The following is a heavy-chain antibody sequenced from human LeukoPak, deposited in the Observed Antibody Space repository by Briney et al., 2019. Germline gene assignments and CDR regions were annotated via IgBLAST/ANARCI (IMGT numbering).Heavy chain of an antibody. Sequence: PGGSLRLSCAASGFTFRSYVMSWVRLAPGKGLEWVSAISGSGGSTYYADSVKGRFTISRDNSKNTLYLQMNSLRAEDTAVYYCAPMVRGLYYFDYWGQGTLVTVSS. CDR2: ISGSGGST. J-gene: IGHJ4*02. D-gene: IGHD3-10*01. CDR3: APMVRGLYYFDY. V-gene: IGHV3-23*01. CDR1: GFTFRSYV.